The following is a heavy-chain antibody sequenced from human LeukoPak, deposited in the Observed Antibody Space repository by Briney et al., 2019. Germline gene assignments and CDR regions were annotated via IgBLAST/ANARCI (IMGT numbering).Heavy chain of an antibody. CDR3: AREHRDGYHSDAFDI. V-gene: IGHV4-61*02. J-gene: IGHJ3*02. CDR1: GGSISSGSYY. Sequence: SETLSLTCTVSGGSISSGSYYWSWIRQPAGKGLEWIGRIYTSGSTNYNPSLKSRVTISVDTSKNQFSLKLSSVTAADTAVYYCAREHRDGYHSDAFDIWGQGTTVTVSS. CDR2: IYTSGST. D-gene: IGHD5-24*01.